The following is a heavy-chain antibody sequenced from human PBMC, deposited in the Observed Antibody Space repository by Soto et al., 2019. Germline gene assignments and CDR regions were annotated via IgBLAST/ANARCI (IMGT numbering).Heavy chain of an antibody. CDR3: VAGRDYADSSGYYSPLDY. J-gene: IGHJ4*02. D-gene: IGHD3-22*01. CDR2: IRSNGGST. Sequence: APGKGLEYVSAIRSNGGSTYYADSVKGRFTISRDNSKNTLYLQMSSLRAEDTAVYYCVAGRDYADSSGYYSPLDYWCQVNLVTVSA. V-gene: IGHV3-64D*08.